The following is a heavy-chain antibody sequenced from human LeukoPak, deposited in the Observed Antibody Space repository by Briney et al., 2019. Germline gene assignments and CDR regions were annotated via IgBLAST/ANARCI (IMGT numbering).Heavy chain of an antibody. J-gene: IGHJ4*02. CDR3: AKVLVDCSGGSCYENYFNY. D-gene: IGHD2-15*01. CDR1: GFTFSSYG. Sequence: PGGSLRLSCAASGFTFSSYGMHWARQAPGKGLEWVAFIRYDGSNKYYADSVKGRFTISRDNSKNTLYLQMNSLRAEDTAVYYCAKVLVDCSGGSCYENYFNYWGQGTLVTVSS. V-gene: IGHV3-30*02. CDR2: IRYDGSNK.